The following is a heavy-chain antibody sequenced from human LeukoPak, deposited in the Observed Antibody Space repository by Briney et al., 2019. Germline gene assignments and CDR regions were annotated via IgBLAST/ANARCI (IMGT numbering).Heavy chain of an antibody. CDR3: ARIRDGYAEYYFDY. CDR1: GGSISSYY. D-gene: IGHD5-24*01. J-gene: IGHJ4*02. V-gene: IGHV4-59*08. Sequence: SETQSLTCTVSGGSISSYYWSWIRQPPGKGLEWIGYIYYSGSTNYNPSLKSRVTISVDTSKNQFSLKLSSVTAADTAVYYCARIRDGYAEYYFDYWGQGTLVTVSS. CDR2: IYYSGST.